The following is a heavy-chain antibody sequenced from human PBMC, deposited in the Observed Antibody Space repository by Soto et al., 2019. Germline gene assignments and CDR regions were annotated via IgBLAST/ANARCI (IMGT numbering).Heavy chain of an antibody. CDR1: GGSISSYY. CDR3: ARGLDSSGWYYYFDY. Sequence: SETLSLTCTVSGGSISSYYWSWIRQPPGKGLEWIGYTYYSGSTNYNPSLKSRVTISVDTSKNQFSLKLSSVTAADTAVYYCARGLDSSGWYYYFDYWGQGTLVTVSS. D-gene: IGHD6-19*01. CDR2: TYYSGST. J-gene: IGHJ4*02. V-gene: IGHV4-59*01.